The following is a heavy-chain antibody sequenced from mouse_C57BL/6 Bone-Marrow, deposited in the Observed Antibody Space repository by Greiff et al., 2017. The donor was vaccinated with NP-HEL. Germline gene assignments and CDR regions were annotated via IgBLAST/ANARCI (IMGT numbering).Heavy chain of an antibody. CDR1: GFTFSSYA. V-gene: IGHV5-4*01. D-gene: IGHD5-1*01. J-gene: IGHJ4*01. CDR2: ISDGGSYT. CDR3: ARDAYPYYAMDY. Sequence: EVKVVESGGGLVKPGGSLKLSCAASGFTFSSYAMSWVRQTPEKRLEWVATISDGGSYTYYPDNVKGRVTISRDNAKNNLYLQMSHLKSEDTAMYYCARDAYPYYAMDYWGQGTSVTVSS.